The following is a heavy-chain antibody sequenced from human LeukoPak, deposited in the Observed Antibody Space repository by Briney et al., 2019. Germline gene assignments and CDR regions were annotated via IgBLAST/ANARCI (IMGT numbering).Heavy chain of an antibody. D-gene: IGHD4-11*01. CDR1: GYTFTTYG. CDR3: ARATDYYYYMDV. V-gene: IGHV1-18*01. CDR2: ISAFKGNT. Sequence: GASVKVSCKASGYTFTTYGISWVRQAPGQGLEWMGWISAFKGNTNYAQNLQGRVTMTTDTSTNTAYMELRSLRSDDTAVYYCARATDYYYYMDVWGKGTTVTVSS. J-gene: IGHJ6*03.